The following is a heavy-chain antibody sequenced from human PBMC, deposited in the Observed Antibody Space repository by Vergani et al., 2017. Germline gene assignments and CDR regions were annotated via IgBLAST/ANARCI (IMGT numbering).Heavy chain of an antibody. V-gene: IGHV3-33*06. CDR1: GFTFSSYG. D-gene: IGHD6-13*01. CDR2: IWYEGSNK. Sequence: QVQLVESGGGVVQPGRSLRLSCAASGFTFSSYGMHWVRQAPGKGLEWVAVIWYEGSNKYYADSVKGRFTISRDNSKNTLYLQMNSLRAEDTAVYYCAKVLGGSSWYKGENWFDPWGQGTLVTVSS. CDR3: AKVLGGSSWYKGENWFDP. J-gene: IGHJ5*02.